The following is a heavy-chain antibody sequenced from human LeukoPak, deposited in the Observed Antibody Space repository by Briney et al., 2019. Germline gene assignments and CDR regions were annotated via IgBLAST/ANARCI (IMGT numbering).Heavy chain of an antibody. CDR3: AKEYKVGTTTKCFQH. CDR1: GFTIINYA. Sequence: QTGGSLRLSCAASGFTIINYAMSWTRQAPGKGLEWVSAISISGATTYYADTVKGRFTISRDNSKNTMYLEVNSLRAEDTAIYYCAKEYKVGTTTKCFQHWGKGTLVTVSS. V-gene: IGHV3-23*01. J-gene: IGHJ1*01. D-gene: IGHD1-7*01. CDR2: ISISGATT.